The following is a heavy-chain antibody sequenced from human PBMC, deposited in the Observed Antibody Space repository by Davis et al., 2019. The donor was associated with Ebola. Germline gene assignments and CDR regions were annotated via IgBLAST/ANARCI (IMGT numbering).Heavy chain of an antibody. CDR1: GGSISSYY. CDR2: IYTSGST. V-gene: IGHV4-4*07. J-gene: IGHJ2*01. CDR3: ARGPYWDTAMGWGFDL. D-gene: IGHD5-18*01. Sequence: PSETLSLTCTVSGGSISSYYWSWIRQPAGKGLEWIGRIYTSGSTNYNPSLKSRVTMSVDTSKNQFSLKLSSVTAADTAVYYCARGPYWDTAMGWGFDLWGRGTLVTVSS.